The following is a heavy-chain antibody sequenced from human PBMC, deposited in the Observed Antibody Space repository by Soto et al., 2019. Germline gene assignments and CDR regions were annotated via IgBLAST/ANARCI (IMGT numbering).Heavy chain of an antibody. CDR3: ARGLRYDYDFWSGYLVLGYYYGMDV. CDR1: GYTFTSYD. Sequence: ASVKVSCKASGYTFTSYDTNWVRQATGQGLEWMGWMNPNSGNTGYAQKFQGRVTMTRNTSISTAYMELSSLRSEDTAVYYCARGLRYDYDFWSGYLVLGYYYGMDVWGQGTTVTVS. V-gene: IGHV1-8*01. CDR2: MNPNSGNT. J-gene: IGHJ6*02. D-gene: IGHD3-3*01.